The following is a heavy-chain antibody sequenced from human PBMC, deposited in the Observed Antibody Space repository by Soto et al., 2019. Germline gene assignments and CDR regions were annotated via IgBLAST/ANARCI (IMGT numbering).Heavy chain of an antibody. CDR2: IDYSGST. CDR3: AREAGGGGYNSGWFEA. V-gene: IGHV4-31*03. D-gene: IGHD5-12*01. CDR1: GGSISSGGYY. J-gene: IGHJ5*02. Sequence: PSETLSLTCTVSGGSISSGGYYWSWIRQHPGKGLEWIGYIDYSGSTYFNPSLKSRVTISVDTSKNALSLYRASVTAADTAVYFCAREAGGGGYNSGWFEAWGQGHLVTVSS.